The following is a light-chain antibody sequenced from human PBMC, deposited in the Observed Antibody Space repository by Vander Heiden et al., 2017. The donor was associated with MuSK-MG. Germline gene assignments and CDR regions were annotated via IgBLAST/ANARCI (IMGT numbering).Light chain of an antibody. J-gene: IGKJ4*01. V-gene: IGKV3-11*01. CDR2: DAS. CDR3: QHRDNWPLT. Sequence: EIVLTQSPATLSLSPGERVTLSCRASQTIGSYLGWYQQKPGQAPRLLIYDASNRATGIPARFTGSGSGTDFTLTISRLAPEDFAVYYCQHRDNWPLTFGGGTKVEMK. CDR1: QTIGSY.